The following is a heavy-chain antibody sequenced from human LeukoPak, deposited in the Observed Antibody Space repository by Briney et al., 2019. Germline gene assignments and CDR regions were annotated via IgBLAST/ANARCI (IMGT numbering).Heavy chain of an antibody. J-gene: IGHJ3*02. CDR3: ASGGRVGDIFDI. D-gene: IGHD2-15*01. CDR2: INSDGRSI. CDR1: GFTFSTNW. Sequence: GGSLRLSCAASGFTFSTNWMYWVRQAPGKGLVWDSRINSDGRSIGYADSVKGRFTISRDNAYNTLYLQMNSLRAEDTALYYCASGGRVGDIFDIWGQGTMVRVSS. V-gene: IGHV3-74*01.